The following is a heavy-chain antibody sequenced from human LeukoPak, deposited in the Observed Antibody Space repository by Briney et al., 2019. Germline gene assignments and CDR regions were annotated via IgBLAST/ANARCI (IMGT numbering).Heavy chain of an antibody. CDR1: EFTINDAW. Sequence: PGGSLGLSCAASEFTINDAWMSWVRQAPGKGLEWVGRIKSKTDGGTTEYAAPVKGRFTISRDDSKNTLYLQMNSLKTEDTAMYYCSSWGSTPGVSSDDYWGQGTLVTVSS. CDR3: SSWGSTPGVSSDDY. V-gene: IGHV3-15*01. J-gene: IGHJ4*02. CDR2: IKSKTDGGTT. D-gene: IGHD6-6*01.